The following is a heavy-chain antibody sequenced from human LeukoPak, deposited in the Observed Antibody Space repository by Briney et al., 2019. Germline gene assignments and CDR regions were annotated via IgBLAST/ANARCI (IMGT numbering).Heavy chain of an antibody. V-gene: IGHV4-59*12. Sequence: PSETLSLTCTVSGGSISSYYWSWIRPPPGKGLEWIGYIYYSGSTYYNPSLKSRVTISVDTSKNQFSLKLSSVTAADTAVYYCARDRSVITFGGVIPTYYFDYWGQGTLVTVSS. CDR2: IYYSGST. D-gene: IGHD3-16*02. CDR3: ARDRSVITFGGVIPTYYFDY. J-gene: IGHJ4*02. CDR1: GGSISSYY.